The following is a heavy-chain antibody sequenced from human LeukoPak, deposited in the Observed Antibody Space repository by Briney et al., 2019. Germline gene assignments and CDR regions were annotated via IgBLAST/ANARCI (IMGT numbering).Heavy chain of an antibody. CDR2: IYHSGST. J-gene: IGHJ2*01. D-gene: IGHD4/OR15-4a*01. CDR1: GGSIISGGYS. Sequence: PSETLSLTCAAAGGSIISGGYSWSWIRQPPGKGLEWIGYIYHSGSTYYNPSLKSRVTMSLDRSKNQFSLKVSSVTAADTAVYYCAVLTTTAWYFDLWGRGTLVTVSS. CDR3: AVLTTTAWYFDL. V-gene: IGHV4-30-2*01.